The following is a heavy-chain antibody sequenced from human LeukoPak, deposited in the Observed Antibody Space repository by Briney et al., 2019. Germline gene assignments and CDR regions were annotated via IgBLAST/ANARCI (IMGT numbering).Heavy chain of an antibody. D-gene: IGHD3-22*01. CDR1: GYTFTSYG. Sequence: ASVKVSCKASGYTFTSYGISWVRQAPGQGLEWMGWISAYNGNTNYAQKLQGRVTMTTDTSTSTAYMELRSLRSDDTAVYYCARDLPIDYYYDSSGSTAGFDYWGRGTLVTVSS. CDR2: ISAYNGNT. CDR3: ARDLPIDYYYDSSGSTAGFDY. V-gene: IGHV1-18*01. J-gene: IGHJ4*02.